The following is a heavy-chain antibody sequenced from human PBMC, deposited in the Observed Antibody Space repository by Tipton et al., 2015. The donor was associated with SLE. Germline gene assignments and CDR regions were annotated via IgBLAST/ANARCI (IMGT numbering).Heavy chain of an antibody. D-gene: IGHD6-13*01. J-gene: IGHJ5*02. V-gene: IGHV4-59*01. CDR1: GGSFSGYY. CDR3: AREDIAAGWFDP. Sequence: TLSLTCAVYGGSFSGYYWSWIRQPPGKGLEWIGYIYYSGSTNYNPSLKSRVTISVDTSKNQFSLKLSSVTVADTAVYYCAREDIAAGWFDPWGQGTLVTVSS. CDR2: IYYSGST.